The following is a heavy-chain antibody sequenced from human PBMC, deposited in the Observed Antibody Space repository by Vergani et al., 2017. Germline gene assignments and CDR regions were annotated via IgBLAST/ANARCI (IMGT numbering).Heavy chain of an antibody. CDR3: ARGRTYYYGSGSHPYYYYGMDV. Sequence: VQLQPWGAGLLTPSETLSLTCAVYGGSFSGYYWSWIRQPPGKGLEWIGEINHSGSTNYNPSLKSRVTISVDTSKNQFSLKLSSVTAADTAVYYCARGRTYYYGSGSHPYYYYGMDVWGQGTTVTVSS. CDR1: GGSFSGYY. V-gene: IGHV4-34*01. CDR2: INHSGST. D-gene: IGHD3-10*01. J-gene: IGHJ6*02.